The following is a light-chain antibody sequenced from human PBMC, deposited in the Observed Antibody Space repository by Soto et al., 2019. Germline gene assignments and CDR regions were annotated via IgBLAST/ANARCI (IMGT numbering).Light chain of an antibody. CDR2: GAS. CDR3: QQYINWPYT. CDR1: QSVSSSY. V-gene: IGKV3-15*01. Sequence: ELVLTQSPGTLSLSPGDRATLSCRASQSVSSSYLAWYQQKPGQAPRLLIYGASARDTGLPDRFSGSGSGTEFTLTISSLQSEDFAVYYCQQYINWPYTFGQGTKVDIK. J-gene: IGKJ2*01.